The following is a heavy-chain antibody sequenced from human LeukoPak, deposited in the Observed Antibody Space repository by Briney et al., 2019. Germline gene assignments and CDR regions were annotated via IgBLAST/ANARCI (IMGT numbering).Heavy chain of an antibody. CDR1: GFTFSNAW. D-gene: IGHD2-2*01. CDR2: ISYDGRNT. CDR3: ARDINGYADY. V-gene: IGHV3-30*03. Sequence: GGSLRLSCTASGFTFSNAWMSWVRQAPGKGLESVAVISYDGRNTYYGDSVKGRLTISRDNSKNTLYLQMNSLRAEDTAVYYCARDINGYADYWGQGTLVTVSS. J-gene: IGHJ4*02.